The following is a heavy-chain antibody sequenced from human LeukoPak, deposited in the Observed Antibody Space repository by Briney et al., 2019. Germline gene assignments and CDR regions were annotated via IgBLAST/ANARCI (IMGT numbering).Heavy chain of an antibody. CDR3: AKVRGYDFWSGYLYYFDY. CDR1: GFTFSSYS. V-gene: IGHV3-23*01. J-gene: IGHJ4*02. Sequence: PGGSLRLSCAASGFTFSSYSMSWVRQAPGKGLEWVSAISGSGGSTYYADSVKGRFTISRDNSKNTLYLQMNSLRAEDTAVYYCAKVRGYDFWSGYLYYFDYWGQGTLVTVSS. D-gene: IGHD3-3*01. CDR2: ISGSGGST.